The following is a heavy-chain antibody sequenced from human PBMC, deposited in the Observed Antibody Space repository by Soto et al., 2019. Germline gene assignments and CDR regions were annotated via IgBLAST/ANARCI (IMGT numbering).Heavy chain of an antibody. Sequence: VASVKVSCKASGYTFKTYGLSWVRQAPGQGLEWLGWISAYNGNTNYAQKFQGRVTMTTDTPTSTAYMELRSLRSDDTAVYYCARDREAARPGWFDPWGQGTLVTVSS. CDR1: GYTFKTYG. V-gene: IGHV1-18*04. CDR3: ARDREAARPGWFDP. D-gene: IGHD6-6*01. CDR2: ISAYNGNT. J-gene: IGHJ5*02.